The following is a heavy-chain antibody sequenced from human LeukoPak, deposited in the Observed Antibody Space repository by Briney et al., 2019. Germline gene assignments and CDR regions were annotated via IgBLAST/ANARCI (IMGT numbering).Heavy chain of an antibody. D-gene: IGHD3-22*01. V-gene: IGHV3-48*03. J-gene: IGHJ4*02. CDR1: GLTFSSYE. CDR3: ARSPDYYDSSEDY. Sequence: GGSLRLSCAASGLTFSSYEMNWVRQAPGKGLEWVSYISSSGSTIYYAESVKGRFTISRDNAKNSLYLQINSLRAEDTAVYYCARSPDYYDSSEDYWGQGTLVTVSP. CDR2: ISSSGSTI.